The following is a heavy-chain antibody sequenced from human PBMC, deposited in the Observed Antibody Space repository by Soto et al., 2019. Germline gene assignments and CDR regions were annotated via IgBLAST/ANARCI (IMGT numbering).Heavy chain of an antibody. CDR3: AIVSYSFTTKCYAPDPFDI. D-gene: IGHD2-2*01. Sequence: SGTLAITCTVSGGSISKDYWSWIRQSPGKGLEWIGYIYYSGSTKYNPSLKSRVTISVDTSKNQFSLKLSSVTAADTAVYYCAIVSYSFTTKCYAPDPFDIWGQGTMVT. CDR2: IYYSGST. V-gene: IGHV4-59*13. J-gene: IGHJ3*02. CDR1: GGSISKDY.